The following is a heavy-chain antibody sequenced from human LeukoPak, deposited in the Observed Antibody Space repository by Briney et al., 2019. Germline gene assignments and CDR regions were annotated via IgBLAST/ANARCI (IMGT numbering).Heavy chain of an antibody. J-gene: IGHJ4*02. Sequence: SETLSLTCTVSGASISRSGYYWGWIRQPPGKGLEWIGSIYSSGSTYYNASLQSRVTISIETSKNQISLRLNSVTAADTAMYYCAKSGGYGLIDYWGQGTLVTVSS. CDR3: AKSGGYGLIDY. CDR2: IYSSGST. D-gene: IGHD1-26*01. V-gene: IGHV4-39*01. CDR1: GASISRSGYY.